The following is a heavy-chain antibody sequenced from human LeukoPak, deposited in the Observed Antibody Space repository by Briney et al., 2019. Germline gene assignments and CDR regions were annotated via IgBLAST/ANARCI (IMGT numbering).Heavy chain of an antibody. J-gene: IGHJ5*02. CDR2: IIPIFGTA. D-gene: IGHD1-1*01. Sequence: SVKVSCKASGGTFSSYAISWVRQAPGQGLEWMGGIIPIFGTANYAQKFQGRVTITADESTSTAYMELSSLRSEDTAVCYCARDSRYNWNDGWFDPWGQGTLVTVSS. CDR3: ARDSRYNWNDGWFDP. CDR1: GGTFSSYA. V-gene: IGHV1-69*13.